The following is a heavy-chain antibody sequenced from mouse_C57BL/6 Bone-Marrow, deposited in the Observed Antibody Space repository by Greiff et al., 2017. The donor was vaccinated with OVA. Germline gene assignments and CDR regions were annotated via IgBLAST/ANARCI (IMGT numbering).Heavy chain of an antibody. CDR1: GYAFTNYL. V-gene: IGHV1-54*01. D-gene: IGHD1-1*01. CDR3: ARYPYYYGSSYWYSDV. Sequence: QVQLQQSGAELVRPGTSVKVSCKASGYAFTNYLIEWVKQRPGQGLEWIGVINPGSGGTNYNEKFKGKATLTADKSSSPAYMQLSSLTSEDSAVYFCARYPYYYGSSYWYSDVWGTGTTVTVSS. J-gene: IGHJ1*03. CDR2: INPGSGGT.